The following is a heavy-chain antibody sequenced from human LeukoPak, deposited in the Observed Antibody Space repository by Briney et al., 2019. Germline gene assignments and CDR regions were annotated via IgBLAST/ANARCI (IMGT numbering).Heavy chain of an antibody. CDR3: AREVAGRLYFDY. CDR2: IIPIFGTA. J-gene: IGHJ4*02. Sequence: ASVKVSCKASGGTFSSYAISWVRQAPGQGLEWMGGIIPIFGTANYAQKFQGRVTMTADESTSTAYMELSSLRSEDTAVYYCAREVAGRLYFDYWGQGTLVTVSS. V-gene: IGHV1-69*13. CDR1: GGTFSSYA. D-gene: IGHD6-19*01.